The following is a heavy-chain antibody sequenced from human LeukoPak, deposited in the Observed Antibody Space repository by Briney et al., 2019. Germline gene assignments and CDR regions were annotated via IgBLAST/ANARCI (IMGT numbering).Heavy chain of an antibody. Sequence: PGGSLRLSCAASGFTFSSYSMNWVRQAPGKGLEWVSYISSSSSTIYYADSVKGRFTISRDNAKNSLYLQMNSLRAEDTAVYYCARGSVGGDYWGQGTLVTVSS. CDR1: GFTFSSYS. V-gene: IGHV3-48*01. CDR3: ARGSVGGDY. J-gene: IGHJ4*02. D-gene: IGHD3-16*01. CDR2: ISSSSSTI.